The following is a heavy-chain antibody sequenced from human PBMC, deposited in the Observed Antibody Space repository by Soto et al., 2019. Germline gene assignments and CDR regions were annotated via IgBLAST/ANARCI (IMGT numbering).Heavy chain of an antibody. V-gene: IGHV4-34*01. D-gene: IGHD3-3*01. CDR1: GVSFSGYY. CDR2: INHSGST. CDR3: ARAWYYDFWSGNSNWFDP. J-gene: IGHJ5*02. Sequence: SETLSLTCAVYGVSFSGYYWIWIRQPPGKGLEWIGEINHSGSTNYNPSLKSRVTISVDTSKNQFSLKLSSVTAAGTAVYYCARAWYYDFWSGNSNWFDPWGQGTLVTVSS.